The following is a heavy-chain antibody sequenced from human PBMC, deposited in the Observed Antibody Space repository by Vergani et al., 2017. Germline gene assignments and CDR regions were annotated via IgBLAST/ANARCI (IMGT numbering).Heavy chain of an antibody. V-gene: IGHV3-33*01. CDR2: IWYDGSNK. Sequence: QVQLVESGGGVVQPGRSLRLSCAASGFTFSSYGMHWVRQAPGKGLEWVAVIWYDGSNKYYADSVKGRFTISRDNSKNTLYLQMNSLRAEDTAVYYCARGGSGGVLDYWGQGTLVTVSS. CDR1: GFTFSSYG. J-gene: IGHJ4*02. CDR3: ARGGSGGVLDY. D-gene: IGHD2-15*01.